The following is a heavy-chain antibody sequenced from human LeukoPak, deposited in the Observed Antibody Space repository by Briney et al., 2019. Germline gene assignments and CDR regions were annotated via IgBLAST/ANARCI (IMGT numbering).Heavy chain of an antibody. CDR1: GFTFSSYA. J-gene: IGHJ4*02. Sequence: GGSLRLSCAASGFTFSSYAVHWVRQAPGRGLEWVAVISYDGSNKYYADSVKGRFSISRDNSKNTLYLQMNSLRAEDTAVYYCARRYDGFDYWGQGTLVTVSS. CDR2: ISYDGSNK. D-gene: IGHD3-3*01. V-gene: IGHV3-30-3*01. CDR3: ARRYDGFDY.